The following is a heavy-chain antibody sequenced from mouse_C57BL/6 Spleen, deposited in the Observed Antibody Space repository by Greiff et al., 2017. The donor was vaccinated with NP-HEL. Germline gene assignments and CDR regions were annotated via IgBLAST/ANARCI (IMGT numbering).Heavy chain of an antibody. CDR2: ILPGSGST. J-gene: IGHJ3*01. CDR3: ARGGILYDGSAWFAY. D-gene: IGHD2-3*01. V-gene: IGHV1-9*01. Sequence: QVQLKQSGAELMKPGASVKLSCKATGYTFTGYWIEWVKQRPGHGLEWIGEILPGSGSTNYNEKFKGKATFTADTSSNTAYMQLSSLTTEDSAIYYCARGGILYDGSAWFAYWGQGTLVTVSA. CDR1: GYTFTGYW.